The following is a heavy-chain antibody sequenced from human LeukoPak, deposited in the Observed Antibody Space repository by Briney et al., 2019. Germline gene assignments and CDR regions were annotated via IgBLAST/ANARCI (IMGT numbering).Heavy chain of an antibody. J-gene: IGHJ4*02. CDR1: GGSFSGYY. D-gene: IGHD3-10*01. CDR3: ARPGNYYGSGPIGI. V-gene: IGHV4-34*01. CDR2: INHSGST. Sequence: PSETLSLTCAVYGGSFSGYYWSWIRQPPGKGLEWIGEINHSGSTNYNPSLKSRVTISVDTSKNQFSLKLSSVTAADTAVYYCARPGNYYGSGPIGIWGQGTLVTVSS.